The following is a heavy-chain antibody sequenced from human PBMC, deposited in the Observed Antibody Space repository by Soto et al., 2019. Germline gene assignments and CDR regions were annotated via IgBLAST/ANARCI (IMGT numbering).Heavy chain of an antibody. Sequence: ASLKVSCKSSGYTFTGYYMHCVRQAPGQGLEWMGWINPNSGGTNYAQKFQGRVTMTRDTSISTAYMELSRLRSDDTAVYYCARGWCTNGVCYTYFDYWGQGTLVTVSS. D-gene: IGHD2-8*01. V-gene: IGHV1-2*02. J-gene: IGHJ4*02. CDR1: GYTFTGYY. CDR2: INPNSGGT. CDR3: ARGWCTNGVCYTYFDY.